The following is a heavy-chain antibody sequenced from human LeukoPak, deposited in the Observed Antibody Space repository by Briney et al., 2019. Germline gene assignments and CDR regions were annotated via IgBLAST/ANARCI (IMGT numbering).Heavy chain of an antibody. CDR1: GGSFSGYY. V-gene: IGHV4-34*01. J-gene: IGHJ4*02. Sequence: SETLSLTCAVYGGSFSGYYWSWIRQPPGKGLEWIGEINHSGSTNYNPSLKSRVTISVDRSKNQFSLRLSSVTAADTAVYYCARGGISSWQLFDYWGQGTLVTVSS. CDR3: ARGGISSWQLFDY. CDR2: INHSGST. D-gene: IGHD6-13*01.